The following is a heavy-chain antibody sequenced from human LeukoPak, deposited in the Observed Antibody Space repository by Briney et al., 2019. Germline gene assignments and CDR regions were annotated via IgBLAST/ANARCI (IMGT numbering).Heavy chain of an antibody. CDR3: ARVDYSNWFDP. CDR2: IYYTGST. V-gene: IGHV4-59*01. CDR1: GGSISSYY. Sequence: SEILSLTCTVSGGSISSYYWSWVRQPPGKGLKWIGYIYYTGSTNYNPSLKSRVTISVDTSKNHFSLKLSSVTTADTAVYYCARVDYSNWFDPWGQGTLVTVSS. D-gene: IGHD3-16*01. J-gene: IGHJ5*02.